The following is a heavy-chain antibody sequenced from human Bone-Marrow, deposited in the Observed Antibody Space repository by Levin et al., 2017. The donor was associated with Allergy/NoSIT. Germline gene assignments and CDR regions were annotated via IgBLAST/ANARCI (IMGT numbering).Heavy chain of an antibody. V-gene: IGHV3-74*01. J-gene: IGHJ3*01. Sequence: PGGSLRLSCAASGFSFSSYWMHWVRQTPGKGLVWVSRITSDKMTTKYADSVKGRFTISRDNAKNMLYFQMNSLSPEDTAVYYCARAMIITRGAFDVWGQGAVVTVSS. CDR3: ARAMIITRGAFDV. CDR2: ITSDKMTT. D-gene: IGHD3-3*01. CDR1: GFSFSSYW.